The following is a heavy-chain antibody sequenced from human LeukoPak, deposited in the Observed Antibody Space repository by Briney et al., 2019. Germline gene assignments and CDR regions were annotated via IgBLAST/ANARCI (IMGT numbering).Heavy chain of an antibody. V-gene: IGHV3-30*03. CDR2: ISYDGSNK. CDR1: GFTFNTYG. D-gene: IGHD2-2*01. Sequence: PGGSLRLSCAASGFTFNTYGMHWVRQAPGKGLEWVAVISYDGSNKDYADSVKGRFTISRDNSKNTLYLQVNSLRAEDTAVYYCAREGIPSLFDYWGQGTLVTVSS. CDR3: AREGIPSLFDY. J-gene: IGHJ4*02.